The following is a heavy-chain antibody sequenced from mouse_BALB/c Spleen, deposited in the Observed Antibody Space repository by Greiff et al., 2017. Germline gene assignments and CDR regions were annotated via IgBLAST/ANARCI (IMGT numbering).Heavy chain of an antibody. D-gene: IGHD2-1*01. J-gene: IGHJ3*01. V-gene: IGHV5-17*02. Sequence: EVQLVESGGGLVQPGGSRKLSCAASGFTFSSFGMHWVRQAPEKGLEWVAYISSGSSTIYYADTVKGRFTISRDNPKNTLFLQMTSLRSEDTAMYYCARGEGNYSFAYWGQGTLVTVSA. CDR2: ISSGSSTI. CDR1: GFTFSSFG. CDR3: ARGEGNYSFAY.